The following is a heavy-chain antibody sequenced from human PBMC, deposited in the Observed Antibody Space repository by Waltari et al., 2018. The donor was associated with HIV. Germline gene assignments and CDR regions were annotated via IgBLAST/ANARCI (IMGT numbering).Heavy chain of an antibody. J-gene: IGHJ4*02. CDR1: GYTFTSYG. Sequence: ASGYTFTSYGISWVRQAPGQGLEWMGWISAYNGNTNYAQKLQGRVTMTTDTSTSTAYMELRSLRSDDTAVYYCARDRREEITMIVGAPFDYWGQGTLVTVSS. D-gene: IGHD3-22*01. CDR2: ISAYNGNT. V-gene: IGHV1-18*01. CDR3: ARDRREEITMIVGAPFDY.